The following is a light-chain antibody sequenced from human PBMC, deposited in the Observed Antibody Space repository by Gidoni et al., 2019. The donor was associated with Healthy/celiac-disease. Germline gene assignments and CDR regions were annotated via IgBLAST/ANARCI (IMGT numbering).Light chain of an antibody. J-gene: IGKJ3*01. V-gene: IGKV1-39*01. CDR3: QQSYSTSIFT. CDR2: DAS. Sequence: DIQMTQSPSSLSASVGDRVTINCRASQSIRSYLNWYQQKPGKAPKLLIYDASSLQSGVPSRFSGSGSGTDFTLTISRLQPEDFATYYCQQSYSTSIFTFGHGTKVDIK. CDR1: QSIRSY.